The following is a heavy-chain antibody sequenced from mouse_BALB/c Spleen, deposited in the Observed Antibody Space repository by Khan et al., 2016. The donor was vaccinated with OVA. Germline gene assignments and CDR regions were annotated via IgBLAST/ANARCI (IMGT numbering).Heavy chain of an antibody. J-gene: IGHJ3*01. CDR3: TRSGYGSFAY. Sequence: QVRLQQSGAELVKPGASVKLSCKASGYTFTSYYMYWVKQRPGQGLEWIGEINPSNGGTNFNEKFKSKATLTVDRSSSTAYMQLSSLTSEDSAVYYWTRSGYGSFAYWGQGTLVTVSA. D-gene: IGHD2-10*02. CDR1: GYTFTSYY. V-gene: IGHV1S81*02. CDR2: INPSNGGT.